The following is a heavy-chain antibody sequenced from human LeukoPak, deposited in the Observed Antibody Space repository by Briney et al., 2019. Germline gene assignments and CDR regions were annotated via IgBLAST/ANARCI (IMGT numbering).Heavy chain of an antibody. CDR3: AKDRQWLGQRPSNFDY. J-gene: IGHJ4*02. CDR1: EFTFSSYG. CDR2: ISSSGGST. V-gene: IGHV3-23*01. Sequence: GGSLRLSCVTSEFTFSSYGMSWVRQAPGKGLEWVSGISSSGGSTYYADSVKGRFTISRDDSKNTVYLQMNRLRADDTALYYCAKDRQWLGQRPSNFDYWGQGTFVTVSS. D-gene: IGHD6-19*01.